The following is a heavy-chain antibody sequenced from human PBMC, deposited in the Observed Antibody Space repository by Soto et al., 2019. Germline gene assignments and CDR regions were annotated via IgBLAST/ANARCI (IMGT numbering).Heavy chain of an antibody. D-gene: IGHD6-13*01. CDR1: GYTFYTYD. CDR2: MNPNSGNT. V-gene: IGHV1-8*02. J-gene: IGHJ4*02. Sequence: APVKVSCKACGYTFYTYDISWMRQATGQGLEWMGWMNPNSGNTGYAQKFQGRVTMTRNTSISTAYMELSSLRSEDTAVYYCAREHSSSWRFDYWGQGTLVTVSS. CDR3: AREHSSSWRFDY.